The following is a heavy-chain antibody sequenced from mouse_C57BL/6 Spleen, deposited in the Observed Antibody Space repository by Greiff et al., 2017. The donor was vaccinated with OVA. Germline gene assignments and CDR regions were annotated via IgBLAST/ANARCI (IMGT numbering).Heavy chain of an antibody. D-gene: IGHD1-1*01. CDR2: IYPRSGNT. CDR1: GYTFTSYC. V-gene: IGHV1-81*01. J-gene: IGHJ1*03. Sequence: QVQLQQSGAELARPGASVKLSCKASGYTFTSYCISWVKQRTGQGLEWIGEIYPRSGNTYYNEKFKGKATLTADKSSSTAYMELRSLTSEDSAVYFCARGDYGSSYWYFEVWGTGTTVTVSS. CDR3: ARGDYGSSYWYFEV.